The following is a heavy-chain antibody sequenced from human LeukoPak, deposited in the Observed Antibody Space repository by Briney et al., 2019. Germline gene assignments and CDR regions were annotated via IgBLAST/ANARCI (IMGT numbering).Heavy chain of an antibody. CDR3: AHMGSYYDILTGYSRVGPFDY. D-gene: IGHD3-9*01. CDR1: GFSLSTSGVG. V-gene: IGHV2-5*02. J-gene: IGHJ4*02. Sequence: SGPTLVKPTQTLTLTCTFSGFSLSTSGVGLGWIRQPPGKALEWLALIYWDDDKRYSPSLKSRLTITKDTSKNQVVLTMTNMDPVDTATYYCAHMGSYYDILTGYSRVGPFDYWGQGTLVTVSS. CDR2: IYWDDDK.